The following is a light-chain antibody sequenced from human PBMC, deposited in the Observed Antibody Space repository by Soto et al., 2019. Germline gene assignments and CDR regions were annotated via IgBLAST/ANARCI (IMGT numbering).Light chain of an antibody. CDR3: QQAHIFAIS. CDR2: AAS. CDR1: QSISNY. Sequence: DVQMTQSPSSVSASVGDRVTITCRASQSISNYLAWYQHKPGKAPKLLIYAASALQSGVPLRFSGSGSGTDVTLTISRLQSEDFETYVCQQAHIFAISFRQGTRREIK. J-gene: IGKJ5*01. V-gene: IGKV1D-12*01.